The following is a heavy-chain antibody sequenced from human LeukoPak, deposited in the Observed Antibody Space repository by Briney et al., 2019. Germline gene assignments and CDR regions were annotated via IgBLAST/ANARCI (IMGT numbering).Heavy chain of an antibody. CDR2: ISYDGSNK. CDR1: GFTFSSYA. CDR3: ARDQTPPTFGELLY. Sequence: PGRSLRLSCAASGFTFSSYAMHWVRQAPGKGLEWVAVISYDGSNKYYADSMKGRFTISRDNSKNTLYLQMNSLRAEDTAVYYCARDQTPPTFGELLYWGQGTLVTVSS. J-gene: IGHJ4*02. D-gene: IGHD3-10*01. V-gene: IGHV3-30-3*01.